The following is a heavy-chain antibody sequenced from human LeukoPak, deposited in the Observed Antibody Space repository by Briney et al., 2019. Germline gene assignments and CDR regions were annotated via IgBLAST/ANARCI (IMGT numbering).Heavy chain of an antibody. CDR1: GFTFSSYG. D-gene: IGHD2-21*02. V-gene: IGHV3-33*06. Sequence: GGSLRLSCAAYGFTFSSYGMHWVRQAPGKGLEWVAVIWYDGSNKYYADSVKGRFTISRDNSKNTLYLQMNSLRAEDTAVYYCAKDLGYCGGDCYSFIDYWGQGTLVTVSS. CDR3: AKDLGYCGGDCYSFIDY. CDR2: IWYDGSNK. J-gene: IGHJ4*02.